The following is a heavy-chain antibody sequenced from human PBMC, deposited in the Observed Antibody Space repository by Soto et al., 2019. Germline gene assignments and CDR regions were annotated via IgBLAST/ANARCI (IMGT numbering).Heavy chain of an antibody. D-gene: IGHD1-20*01. CDR2: IYYSGGT. CDR1: GDSISSGGYY. J-gene: IGHJ6*02. V-gene: IGHV4-31*03. Sequence: QVQLQESGPGLVKPSQTLSRTCTVSGDSISSGGYYWSWIRQHPGKGLEWIGYIYYSGGTYYTPSLKRRVTISLDTSKNSFSLKLCSVTAADTAVYYCARDEEFNWNGDGVDVWGQGTKVIVSS. CDR3: ARDEEFNWNGDGVDV.